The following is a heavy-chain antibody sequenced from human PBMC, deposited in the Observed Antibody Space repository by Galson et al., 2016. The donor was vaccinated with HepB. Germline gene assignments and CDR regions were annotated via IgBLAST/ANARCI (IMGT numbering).Heavy chain of an antibody. CDR1: GYKFRTYG. V-gene: IGHV1-18*01. Sequence: SVKVSCKASGYKFRTYGISWVRQAPGQGLEWVGWISGYNGNTKYAQNFQDRVTMTTDTSTDTVHMDLSSLRSDDTAMYYCARDRYVVFGLWLLKGPFDHWGQGTLDTVSA. CDR3: ARDRYVVFGLWLLKGPFDH. D-gene: IGHD3-10*02. J-gene: IGHJ4*02. CDR2: ISGYNGNT.